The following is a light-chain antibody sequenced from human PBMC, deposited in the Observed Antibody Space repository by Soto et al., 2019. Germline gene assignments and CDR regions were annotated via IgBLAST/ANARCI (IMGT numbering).Light chain of an antibody. CDR2: DAS. V-gene: IGKV1-5*01. Sequence: LDLHNSPSSLSASLCDRVSITCRASQSISSWLAWYQQKPGKAPKLLIYDASSLESGVPSRFSGSGSGTEFTLTISSLQPDDFATYYCQQYNSYWTFGQGTKVDIK. CDR3: QQYNSYWT. CDR1: QSISSW. J-gene: IGKJ1*01.